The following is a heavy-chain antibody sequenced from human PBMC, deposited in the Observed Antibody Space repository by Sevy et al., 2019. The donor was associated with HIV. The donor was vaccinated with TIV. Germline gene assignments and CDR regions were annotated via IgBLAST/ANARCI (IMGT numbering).Heavy chain of an antibody. D-gene: IGHD3-22*01. Sequence: SETLSLTCTVSGGSISSGGYYWSWIRQHPGKGLEWIGYIYYSGNTYYNPSLKSRVTISVDTSKNQFSLKLSSVTAADTAVYYCARNYYDSSGYYLGGEYYFDYWGQGTLVTVSS. CDR1: GGSISSGGYY. V-gene: IGHV4-31*03. CDR2: IYYSGNT. J-gene: IGHJ4*02. CDR3: ARNYYDSSGYYLGGEYYFDY.